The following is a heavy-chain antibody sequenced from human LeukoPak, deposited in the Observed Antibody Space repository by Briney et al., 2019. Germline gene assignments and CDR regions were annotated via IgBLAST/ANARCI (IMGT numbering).Heavy chain of an antibody. Sequence: GGSLRLSCAASGFTFSSYGMHWIRQAPGKGLEWVAVIWYDGSNKYYADSVKGRFTISRDNSKNTLYLQMNSLRAEDTAVYYCARGYSGSALPDYWGQGTLVTVSS. J-gene: IGHJ4*02. V-gene: IGHV3-33*01. CDR1: GFTFSSYG. CDR2: IWYDGSNK. D-gene: IGHD3-10*01. CDR3: ARGYSGSALPDY.